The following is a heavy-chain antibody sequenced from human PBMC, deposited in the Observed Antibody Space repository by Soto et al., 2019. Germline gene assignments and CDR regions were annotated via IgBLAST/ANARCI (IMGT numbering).Heavy chain of an antibody. Sequence: SVKVSGKASGGTFSSYAISLVRQAPGQGLEXMGXXXLFXGXAXXAXXXQGRVTITADESTSTAYMELSSLRSEDTAVYYCARRPIAAAGPFDYWGQGTLVTV. V-gene: IGHV1-69*13. D-gene: IGHD6-13*01. CDR3: ARRPIAAAGPFDY. CDR1: GGTFSSYA. CDR2: XXLFXGXA. J-gene: IGHJ4*02.